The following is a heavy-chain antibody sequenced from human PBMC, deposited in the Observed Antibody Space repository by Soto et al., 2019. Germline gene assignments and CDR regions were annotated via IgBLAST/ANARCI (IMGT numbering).Heavy chain of an antibody. V-gene: IGHV3-30-3*01. CDR3: ARVLGLLQGCLDY. J-gene: IGHJ4*02. CDR2: ISYDGSNK. CDR1: GFTFSSYA. Sequence: GGSLRLSCAASGFTFSSYAMHWVRQAPGKGLEWVAVISYDGSNKYYADSVKGRFTISRDNSKNTLYLQMNSLRAEDTAVYYCARVLGLLQGCLDYWGQGTLVTVSS.